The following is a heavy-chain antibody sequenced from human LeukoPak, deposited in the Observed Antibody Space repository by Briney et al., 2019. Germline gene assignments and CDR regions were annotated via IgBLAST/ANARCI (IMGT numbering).Heavy chain of an antibody. CDR2: ISYDANNK. V-gene: IGHV3-30-3*01. CDR3: ARGPLRLTPVGWFDP. Sequence: GGSLRLSCAASGFTFNSFAMHWVRQAPGKGLEWVSLISYDANNKYYADSVKGRFTISRDNSKNTLYLQMNSLRAEDTAVYYCARGPLRLTPVGWFDPWGQGTLVTVSS. CDR1: GFTFNSFA. D-gene: IGHD3-3*01. J-gene: IGHJ5*02.